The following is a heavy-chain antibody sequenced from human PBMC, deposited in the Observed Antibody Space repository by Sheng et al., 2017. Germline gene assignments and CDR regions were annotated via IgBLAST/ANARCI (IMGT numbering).Heavy chain of an antibody. V-gene: IGHV3-30*04. Sequence: QVQLVESGGGVVQPGRSLRLSCAASGFTFSSYAMHWVRQAPGKGLEWVAVISYDGSNKYYADSVKGRFTISRDNSKNTLYLQMNSLRAEDTAVYYCARDGGTTAQIAAAGPHYYFDYWGQGTLVTVSS. CDR1: GFTFSSYA. J-gene: IGHJ4*02. D-gene: IGHD6-13*01. CDR2: ISYDGSNK. CDR3: ARDGGTTAQIAAAGPHYYFDY.